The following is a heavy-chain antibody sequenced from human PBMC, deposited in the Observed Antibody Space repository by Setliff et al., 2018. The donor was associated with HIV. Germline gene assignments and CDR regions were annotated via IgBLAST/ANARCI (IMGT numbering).Heavy chain of an antibody. CDR1: GYTFTGYY. V-gene: IGHV1-2*06. Sequence: ASVKVSCKASGYTFTGYYMHWVRQAPGQGLEWMGRINPYSGDTNYAQKFQGRVTMTRDTSINTAYMELRSLRSDDTAEYYCARVFVLPDIVVVLDAFDIWGQGTMVTVSS. CDR2: INPYSGDT. J-gene: IGHJ3*02. D-gene: IGHD2-21*01. CDR3: ARVFVLPDIVVVLDAFDI.